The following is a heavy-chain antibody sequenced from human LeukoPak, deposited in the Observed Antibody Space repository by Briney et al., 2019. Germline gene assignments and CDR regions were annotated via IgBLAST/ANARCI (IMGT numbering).Heavy chain of an antibody. CDR1: GYTLTDYF. Sequence: ASVKVSCKASGYTLTDYFMHWVRQAPGQGLEWVGWLNPKSGGTNSAQKFQVRVSMTRDTSSSTAYMELSRLRSDDTAVYYCARGRDSSSWYFDWFDTWGQGTLVTVSS. V-gene: IGHV1-2*02. CDR2: LNPKSGGT. CDR3: ARGRDSSSWYFDWFDT. J-gene: IGHJ5*02. D-gene: IGHD6-13*01.